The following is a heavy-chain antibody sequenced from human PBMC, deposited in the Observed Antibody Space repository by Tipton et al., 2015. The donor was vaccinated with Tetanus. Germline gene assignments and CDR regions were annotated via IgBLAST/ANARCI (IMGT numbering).Heavy chain of an antibody. D-gene: IGHD2/OR15-2a*01. V-gene: IGHV3-7*01. Sequence: VQLVQSGGGLVKPGGSLRLSCAASGFTFSLFWMSWVRQAPGKGLEWGANMKQDGGETFYADSVKGRFAVSRDNAKKSLYLHMSSLRAEDTATYYCARDFHCTSSPCYAFKYYGMDVWGQGTTVIVSS. J-gene: IGHJ6*02. CDR3: ARDFHCTSSPCYAFKYYGMDV. CDR1: GFTFSLFW. CDR2: MKQDGGET.